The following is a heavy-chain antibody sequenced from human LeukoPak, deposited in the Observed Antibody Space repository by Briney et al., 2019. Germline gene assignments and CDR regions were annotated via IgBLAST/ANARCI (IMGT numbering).Heavy chain of an antibody. Sequence: GGSLRLSCAASGFNFSDYYMSLIRQVPGKGLEWVSYIGCSGTPIHYADSVKGRFTISRDNAKNSLYLHMNSLSAEDTVVYYCARDLRGEGEPTPFDYWGQGTLIAVAS. V-gene: IGHV3-11*04. J-gene: IGHJ4*02. D-gene: IGHD3-16*01. CDR3: ARDLRGEGEPTPFDY. CDR2: IGCSGTPI. CDR1: GFNFSDYY.